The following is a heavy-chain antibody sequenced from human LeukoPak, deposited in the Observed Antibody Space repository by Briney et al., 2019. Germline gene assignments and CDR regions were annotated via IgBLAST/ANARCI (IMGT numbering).Heavy chain of an antibody. CDR2: ISDSDDST. D-gene: IGHD6-19*01. CDR3: AKFTSGWFEDF. Sequence: GGSLRLSCAASGFTFSDYAMTWVRQAPGKWLEWVSTISDSDDSTYYADSVKGRFTISRDFSKNTLYLQMNSLRAEDTAVYYCAKFTSGWFEDFWGQGTLVTVSS. V-gene: IGHV3-23*01. J-gene: IGHJ4*02. CDR1: GFTFSDYA.